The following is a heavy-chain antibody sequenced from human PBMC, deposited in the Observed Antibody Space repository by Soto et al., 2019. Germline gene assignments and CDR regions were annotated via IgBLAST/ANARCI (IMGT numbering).Heavy chain of an antibody. V-gene: IGHV3-30*03. CDR3: ARYSSSRDYYYGMDV. CDR1: GFTFSSYG. J-gene: IGHJ6*02. D-gene: IGHD6-13*01. CDR2: ISYDGSNK. Sequence: QVQLVESGGGMVQPGRSLRLSCAASGFTFSSYGMHWVRQAPGKGLEWVAVISYDGSNKYYADSVKGRFTISRDNSKNTLYLQMNSLRAEDTAVYYCARYSSSRDYYYGMDVWGQGTTVTVSS.